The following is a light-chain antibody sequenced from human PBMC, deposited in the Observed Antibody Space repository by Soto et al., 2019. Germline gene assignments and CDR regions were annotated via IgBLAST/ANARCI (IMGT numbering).Light chain of an antibody. CDR3: TSYTSSSTPYV. CDR2: DVS. Sequence: QSALTQPASVSGSPGQSITISCAGTSSDVGGYTYVSWYQQHPCKAPKLMIYDVSNRPSGVSNRFSGSKSGNTASLTISGLQAEDEADYYCTSYTSSSTPYVFGGGTKPTVL. J-gene: IGLJ1*01. V-gene: IGLV2-14*01. CDR1: SSDVGGYTY.